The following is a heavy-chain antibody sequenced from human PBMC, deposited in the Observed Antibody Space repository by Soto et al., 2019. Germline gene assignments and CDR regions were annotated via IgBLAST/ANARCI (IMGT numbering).Heavy chain of an antibody. V-gene: IGHV3-48*01. D-gene: IGHD3-9*01. CDR1: GFTFSSYS. Sequence: GGSLRLSCAASGFTFSSYSMNWVRQAPGKGLEWVSYISSSSSTIYYADSVKGRFTISRDNAKNSLYLQMNSLRAEDTAVYYCARLWGLTGPLVDYWGQGTLVTVSS. J-gene: IGHJ4*02. CDR2: ISSSSSTI. CDR3: ARLWGLTGPLVDY.